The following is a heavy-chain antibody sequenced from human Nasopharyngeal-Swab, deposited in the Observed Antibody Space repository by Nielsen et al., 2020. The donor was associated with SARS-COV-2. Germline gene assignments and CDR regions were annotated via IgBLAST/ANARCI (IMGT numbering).Heavy chain of an antibody. CDR3: ASPHSFPW. V-gene: IGHV3-21*01. Sequence: GESLKISCAASGFTFRSYSMNWVRQAPGKGLEWVSFISSSSSYIYYADSVKGRFTISRDNAKNSLYLQMNSLRAEDTAVYYCASPHSFPWWGQGTTVTVSS. CDR1: GFTFRSYS. J-gene: IGHJ6*02. CDR2: ISSSSSYI.